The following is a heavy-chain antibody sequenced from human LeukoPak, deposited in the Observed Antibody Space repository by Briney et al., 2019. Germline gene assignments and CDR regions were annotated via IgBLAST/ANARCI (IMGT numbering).Heavy chain of an antibody. CDR1: GYTFTSYD. J-gene: IGHJ4*02. V-gene: IGHV1-8*01. CDR3: ARVGLGENYSSSWFY. CDR2: MNPNSGNT. D-gene: IGHD6-13*01. Sequence: GASVKVSCKASGYTFTSYDINWVRQATGQGLEWMGWMNPNSGNTGYAQKFQGRVTMTTDTSTSTAYMELRSLRSDDTAVYYCARVGLGENYSSSWFYWGQGTLVTVSS.